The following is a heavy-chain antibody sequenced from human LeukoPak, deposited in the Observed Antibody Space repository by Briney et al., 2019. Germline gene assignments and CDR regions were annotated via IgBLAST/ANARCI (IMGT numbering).Heavy chain of an antibody. Sequence: GESLKISCKSSGYSFTNYWIGWVRQMPGKGLEWTGIIYPGDSDTRYSPSFQGQVTMSADKSISTAYLQWSSLKASDTAMYYCARQNAFDVWGQGTMVTVSS. CDR3: ARQNAFDV. CDR2: IYPGDSDT. CDR1: GYSFTNYW. V-gene: IGHV5-51*01. J-gene: IGHJ3*01.